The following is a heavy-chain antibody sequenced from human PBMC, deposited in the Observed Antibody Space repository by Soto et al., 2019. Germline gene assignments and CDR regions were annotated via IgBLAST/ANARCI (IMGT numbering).Heavy chain of an antibody. Sequence: SQTLSLTCTVSGGNLNSYDWTWIMKSPGKGREWIGYVSSTGSNNYNPSLKSRLTMSLDTSTNEVSLSLTSVTAADAAVYFCARFSPPRKSYDSNPGWLDLWGQGIMVIVSS. J-gene: IGHJ5*02. CDR3: ARFSPPRKSYDSNPGWLDL. V-gene: IGHV4-59*01. D-gene: IGHD3-22*01. CDR1: GGNLNSYD. CDR2: VSSTGSN.